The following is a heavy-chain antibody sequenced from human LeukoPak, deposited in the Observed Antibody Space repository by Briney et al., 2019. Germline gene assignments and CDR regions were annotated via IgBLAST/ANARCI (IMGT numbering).Heavy chain of an antibody. D-gene: IGHD3-10*01. CDR3: ARGSRSTDVGDGYGMDV. CDR1: GGSFSGYY. CDR2: INHSGST. Sequence: SETLSLTCAXCGGSFSGYYWSWIRQPPGKGLEWIGEINHSGSTNYNPSLKSRVTISVDTSKNQFSLKLSSVTAADTAVYYCARGSRSTDVGDGYGMDVWGQGTTVTVSS. V-gene: IGHV4-34*01. J-gene: IGHJ6*02.